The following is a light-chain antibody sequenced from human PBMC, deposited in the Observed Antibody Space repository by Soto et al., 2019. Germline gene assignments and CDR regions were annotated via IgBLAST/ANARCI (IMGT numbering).Light chain of an antibody. J-gene: IGLJ3*02. CDR1: SSNIGSNY. V-gene: IGLV1-47*01. CDR3: AAWDDSLIRHWV. CDR2: RNN. Sequence: QSVLTQPPLASGTPGQRVTISCSGSSSNIGSNYVYWYQQLPGTAPKLLIYRNNQRPSGVPDRFSGSKSGTSASLAISGLRSEDEADYYCAAWDDSLIRHWVFGGGTKLTVL.